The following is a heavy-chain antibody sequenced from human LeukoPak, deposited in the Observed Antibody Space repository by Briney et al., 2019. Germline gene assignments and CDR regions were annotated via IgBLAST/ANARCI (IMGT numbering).Heavy chain of an antibody. Sequence: GASVTVSCTASGYTFAVYAIFWVRQAPGQRLEWMGWISAGNGNTRYSQKFHDRLTISRDTPASTVYMELSSLRSEDTAIYYCARDRGNYLLPYWGQGTLVTVSS. CDR3: ARDRGNYLLPY. CDR1: GYTFAVYA. CDR2: ISAGNGNT. J-gene: IGHJ4*02. D-gene: IGHD1-26*01. V-gene: IGHV1-3*01.